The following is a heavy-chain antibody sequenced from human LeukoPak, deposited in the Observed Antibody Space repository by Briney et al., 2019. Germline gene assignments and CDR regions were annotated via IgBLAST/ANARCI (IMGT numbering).Heavy chain of an antibody. Sequence: PGGSLRLSCAASGFTFNDYAMYWVRQAPGKGLEGVSFISWDGGVTYYADSVKGRFTISRDNSKNSLNLQLNSLRVEDSALYYCAKAGGLIERFYYMDVWGKGTTVTVSS. CDR3: AKAGGLIERFYYMDV. V-gene: IGHV3-43D*03. J-gene: IGHJ6*03. CDR1: GFTFNDYA. D-gene: IGHD2-21*01. CDR2: ISWDGGVT.